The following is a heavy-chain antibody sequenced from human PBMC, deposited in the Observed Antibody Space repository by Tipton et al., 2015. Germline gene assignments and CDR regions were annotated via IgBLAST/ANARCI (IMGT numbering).Heavy chain of an antibody. J-gene: IGHJ4*02. Sequence: TLSLTCSVSGASISTDAYYWSWVRQHPGKGLEWMAYFSDTGSTYYNPSLKSRVTISEDTSKTQISLNVTSVTAADTAVYYCAREVWDTDRSGYDYWGQGTLVTVSS. CDR3: AREVWDTDRSGYDY. CDR2: FSDTGST. D-gene: IGHD3-3*01. V-gene: IGHV4-31*03. CDR1: GASISTDAYY.